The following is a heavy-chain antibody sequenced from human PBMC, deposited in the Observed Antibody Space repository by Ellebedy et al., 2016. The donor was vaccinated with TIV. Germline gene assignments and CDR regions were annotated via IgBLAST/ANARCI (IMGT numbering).Heavy chain of an antibody. CDR3: VREPKDYAMDV. CDR1: GFSVSDDY. Sequence: GESLKISXAVSGFSVSDDYMTWVRQAPGKGLEWVSVIYGGGSTYYPRSLKGRFTMSRDNSKNTVYLQMNSLRVEDTAVYYCVREPKDYAMDVWGQGTTVTVSS. CDR2: IYGGGST. V-gene: IGHV3-53*01. J-gene: IGHJ6*02.